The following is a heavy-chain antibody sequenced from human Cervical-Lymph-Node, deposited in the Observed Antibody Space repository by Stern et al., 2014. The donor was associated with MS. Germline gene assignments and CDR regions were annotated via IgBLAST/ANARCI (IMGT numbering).Heavy chain of an antibody. Sequence: VQLVESVGGVVQPGRSLTLSCAASGFSLSNSGMHWVRQAPGKGLEWVAVMSFVGGNKKYGDSVKGRFSISRDMANNTLFLQMNSLRPEDTAVYYCMGVGDAMHVRGQGTTVIVSS. CDR2: MSFVGGNK. V-gene: IGHV3-30*03. J-gene: IGHJ6*02. CDR3: MGVGDAMHV. CDR1: GFSLSNSG.